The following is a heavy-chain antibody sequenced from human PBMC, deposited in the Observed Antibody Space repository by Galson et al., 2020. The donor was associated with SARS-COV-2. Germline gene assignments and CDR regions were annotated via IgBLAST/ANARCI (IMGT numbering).Heavy chain of an antibody. CDR1: GDSIARSRHY. J-gene: IGHJ5*02. V-gene: IGHV4-39*01. Sequence: SETLSLTCSVSGDSIARSRHYWGWIRQAPGKGLDWIGSIFHTASPYYNASLKSRLTISEDSFKNEISLKLRSVTAADTAVYYCARHMDYFDPWGQGILVTVSS. CDR3: ARHMDYFDP. CDR2: IFHTASP. D-gene: IGHD4-17*01.